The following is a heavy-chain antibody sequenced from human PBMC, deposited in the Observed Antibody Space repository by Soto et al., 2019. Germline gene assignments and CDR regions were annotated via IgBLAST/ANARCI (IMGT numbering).Heavy chain of an antibody. V-gene: IGHV3-13*01. Sequence: EVQLVASGGGLVQPGGSLRLSCATSGFTFGPYDMHWVRQSVEKGLEWVAGIGRAGDAYYPDSMEGRFTVARENSSNPFFLHMNNVLGDYTAIYYCARGPQTGLSWFEFWGRGTVVTVSS. CDR1: GFTFGPYD. CDR3: ARGPQTGLSWFEF. D-gene: IGHD1-1*01. CDR2: IGRAGDA. J-gene: IGHJ4*02.